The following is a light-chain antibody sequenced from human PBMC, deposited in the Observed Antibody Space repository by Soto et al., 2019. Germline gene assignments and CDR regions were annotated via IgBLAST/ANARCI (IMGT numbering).Light chain of an antibody. Sequence: DIELTQSPSTLSRSPGERATLSCRASQSVSNNYLAWYQQPPGPATRLLIYGASNRASGIPDRFSGSGSGTDFPLTISRLEPEDFAVYYCQQYGSSGTFGQGTKVDIK. CDR3: QQYGSSGT. V-gene: IGKV3-20*01. CDR2: GAS. J-gene: IGKJ1*01. CDR1: QSVSNNY.